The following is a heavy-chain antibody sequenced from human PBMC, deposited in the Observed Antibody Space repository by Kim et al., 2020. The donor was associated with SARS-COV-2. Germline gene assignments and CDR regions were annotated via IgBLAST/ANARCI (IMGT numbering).Heavy chain of an antibody. Sequence: SETLSLTCTISDASISNYYLSWIRQPPGKGLEWIGYLYDTGSADYSPSFKSRVTISVDKSKNQFSLKVTSVTAADTAVYYCAGTDGSGRFSSAMDVWGQGTSVIVSS. V-gene: IGHV4-59*01. CDR2: LYDTGSA. J-gene: IGHJ6*02. D-gene: IGHD3-10*01. CDR3: AGTDGSGRFSSAMDV. CDR1: DASISNYY.